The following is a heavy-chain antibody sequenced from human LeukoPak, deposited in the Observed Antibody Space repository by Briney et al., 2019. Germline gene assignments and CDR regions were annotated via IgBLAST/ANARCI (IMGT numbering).Heavy chain of an antibody. J-gene: IGHJ4*02. V-gene: IGHV4-30-4*02. CDR2: IYYSGST. CDR1: GGSISSGDYY. CDR3: ARGQGYVPFDY. D-gene: IGHD5-12*01. Sequence: SETLSLTCTVSGGSISSGDYYWSWIRQPPGKGLEWIGYIYYSGSTYYNPSLKSRVTISVDTSKNQFSLKLSSVTAADTAVYYCARGQGYVPFDYWGQGTLVTVSS.